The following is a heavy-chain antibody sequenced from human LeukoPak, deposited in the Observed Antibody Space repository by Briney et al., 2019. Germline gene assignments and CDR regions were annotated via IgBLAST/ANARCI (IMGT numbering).Heavy chain of an antibody. Sequence: GGSLRLSCAASGFTFSSYGMHWVRQAPGKGLEWVAFIRYDGSNKYYADSVKGRFTISRDNSKNTLYLQMNSLRAEDTAVYYCARNPGIAAPSLDYWGQGTLVTVSS. J-gene: IGHJ4*02. V-gene: IGHV3-30*02. D-gene: IGHD6-13*01. CDR1: GFTFSSYG. CDR3: ARNPGIAAPSLDY. CDR2: IRYDGSNK.